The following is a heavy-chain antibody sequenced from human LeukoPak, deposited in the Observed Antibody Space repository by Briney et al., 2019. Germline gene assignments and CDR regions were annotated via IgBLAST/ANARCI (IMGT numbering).Heavy chain of an antibody. CDR2: VSSRGNSA. V-gene: IGHV3-23*01. CDR3: ARDSPTYYDFWSGYHSNFDY. D-gene: IGHD3-3*01. J-gene: IGHJ4*02. CDR1: GFTFSNYA. Sequence: GSLRLSCATSGFTFSNYAMGWVRQAPGKGLEWVSAVSSRGNSAVYTDSVRGRFTISRDNSKNTILLQMNSLRAEDTAVYYCARDSPTYYDFWSGYHSNFDYWGQGTLVTVSS.